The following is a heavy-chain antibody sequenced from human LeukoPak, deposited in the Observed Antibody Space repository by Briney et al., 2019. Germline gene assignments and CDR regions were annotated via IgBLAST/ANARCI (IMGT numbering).Heavy chain of an antibody. Sequence: NPSETLSLTCTVSGGSISSSSYYWGWIRQPPGKGLEWIGSIYYSGSTYYNPSLKSRVTISLDASKNQFSLKLSSVTAADTAVYYCARDGAHKNHYYSYYYMDVWGKGTTVTVSS. V-gene: IGHV4-39*07. J-gene: IGHJ6*03. CDR3: ARDGAHKNHYYSYYYMDV. CDR2: IYYSGST. D-gene: IGHD3-16*01. CDR1: GGSISSSSYY.